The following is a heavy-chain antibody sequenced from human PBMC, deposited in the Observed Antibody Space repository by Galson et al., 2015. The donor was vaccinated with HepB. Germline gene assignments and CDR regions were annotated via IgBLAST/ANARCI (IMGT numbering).Heavy chain of an antibody. V-gene: IGHV1-69*06. Sequence: SVKVSCKASGGTFSSYAISWVRQAPGQGLEWMGGIIPIFGTANYAQKFQGRVTITADKSTSTAYMELSSLRSEDTAVYYCAREPVAGSNYFDYWGQGTLVTVSS. CDR1: GGTFSSYA. CDR3: AREPVAGSNYFDY. D-gene: IGHD6-19*01. J-gene: IGHJ4*02. CDR2: IIPIFGTA.